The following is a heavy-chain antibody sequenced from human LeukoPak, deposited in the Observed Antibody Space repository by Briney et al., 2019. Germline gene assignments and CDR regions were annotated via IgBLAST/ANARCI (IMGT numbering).Heavy chain of an antibody. V-gene: IGHV3-21*01. J-gene: IGHJ4*02. Sequence: PGGSLRLSCAASGFTFSSYSMNWVRQAPGRGLEWVSSISSSSSYIYYADSVKGRFTISRDNAKNSLYLQMNSLRAEDTAVYYCARYCSSTSCSKGNSFDYWGQGTLVTVSS. CDR2: ISSSSSYI. CDR1: GFTFSSYS. D-gene: IGHD2-2*01. CDR3: ARYCSSTSCSKGNSFDY.